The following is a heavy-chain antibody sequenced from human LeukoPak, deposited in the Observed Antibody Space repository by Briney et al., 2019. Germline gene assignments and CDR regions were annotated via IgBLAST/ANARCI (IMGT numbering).Heavy chain of an antibody. CDR2: INPSGGST. Sequence: ASVKVSCKAPGYTFTSYYMHWVRQAPGQGLEWMGIINPSGGSTSYAQKFQGRVTMTRDTSTSTVYMELSSLRSEDTAVYYCARGPYYYDSSGSLAFDYWGQGTLVTVSS. D-gene: IGHD3-22*01. V-gene: IGHV1-46*01. CDR3: ARGPYYYDSSGSLAFDY. J-gene: IGHJ4*02. CDR1: GYTFTSYY.